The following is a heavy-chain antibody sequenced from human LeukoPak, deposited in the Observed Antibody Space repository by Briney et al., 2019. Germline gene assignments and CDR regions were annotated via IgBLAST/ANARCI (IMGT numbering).Heavy chain of an antibody. Sequence: GGSLRLSCAASGFTVSNNYMSWVRQAPGKGLEWVSVIYSGGSTYYADSVKGRITISRDNSKNTLYLQMNSLRAEDTAVYYCAREFGSYSSSYTLGYWGQGTLVTVSS. J-gene: IGHJ4*02. D-gene: IGHD6-13*01. V-gene: IGHV3-53*01. CDR1: GFTVSNNY. CDR3: AREFGSYSSSYTLGY. CDR2: IYSGGST.